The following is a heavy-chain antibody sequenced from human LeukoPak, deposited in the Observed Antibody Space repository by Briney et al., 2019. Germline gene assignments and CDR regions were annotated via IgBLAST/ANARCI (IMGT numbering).Heavy chain of an antibody. CDR1: GFTFSSYA. Sequence: GGSLRLSCAASGFTFSSYAMSWVRQAPGKGLEWVSGISGSGGSTYYADSVKGRFTISRDNSKNTLCLQMNSLRAEDTAVYYCATVDDIVATIYFDYWGQGTLVTVSS. J-gene: IGHJ4*02. V-gene: IGHV3-23*01. CDR3: ATVDDIVATIYFDY. CDR2: ISGSGGST. D-gene: IGHD5-12*01.